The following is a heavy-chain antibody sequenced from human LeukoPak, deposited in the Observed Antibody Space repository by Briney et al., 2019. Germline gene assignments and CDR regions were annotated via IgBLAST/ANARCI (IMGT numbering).Heavy chain of an antibody. Sequence: SETLSLTCAVYGGSFSGYYWSWIRQPPGKGLEWIGEINHSGSTNYNPSLKSRVTISVDTSKNQFSLKLSSVTAADTAVYYCASEPRITMIVVVSDAFDIWGQGTMVTVSS. CDR1: GGSFSGYY. CDR2: INHSGST. D-gene: IGHD3-22*01. CDR3: ASEPRITMIVVVSDAFDI. V-gene: IGHV4-34*01. J-gene: IGHJ3*02.